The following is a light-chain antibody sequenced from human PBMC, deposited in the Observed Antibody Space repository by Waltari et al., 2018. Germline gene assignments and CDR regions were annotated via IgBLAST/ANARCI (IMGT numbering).Light chain of an antibody. Sequence: QSALTQPASASGSPGQSITISCTGTSSDVVGYNHVSCYQQHPGKAPKLMIYQCSKRPSVVSNRFSGSKSGNTASLTISGLQAEDEADYYCSSYTSSSTLVFGGGTKLTVL. CDR1: SSDVVGYNH. J-gene: IGLJ2*01. CDR3: SSYTSSSTLV. CDR2: QCS. V-gene: IGLV2-14*01.